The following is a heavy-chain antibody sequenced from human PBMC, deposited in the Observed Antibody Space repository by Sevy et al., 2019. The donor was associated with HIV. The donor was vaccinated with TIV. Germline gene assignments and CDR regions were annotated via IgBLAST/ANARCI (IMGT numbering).Heavy chain of an antibody. V-gene: IGHV3-11*01. J-gene: IGHJ6*02. CDR2: ISSTADSI. Sequence: GGSLRLSCAASGFSISDYYMSWIRQAPGKGPQWISYISSTADSIYYADSVKGRFTISRDNAKNSLYLQMNSLTVEDSALYYCARDHLKDGDLGDYHYYAMDVWGRRTTVTVSS. CDR3: ARDHLKDGDLGDYHYYAMDV. CDR1: GFSISDYY. D-gene: IGHD4-17*01.